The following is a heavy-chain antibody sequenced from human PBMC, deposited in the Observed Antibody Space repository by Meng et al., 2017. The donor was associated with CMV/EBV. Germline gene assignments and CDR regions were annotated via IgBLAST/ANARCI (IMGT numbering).Heavy chain of an antibody. CDR2: IYHSGST. CDR3: ARHSWMRLSCWFDP. D-gene: IGHD3-16*02. CDR1: GGSISSSSYY. Sequence: GSLRLSCTVSGGSISSSSYYWGWSRQPPGKGLGWIGSIYHSGSTYYNPSLKRRVTISVDTSKNQFSMKLSAVTAADTTVYYCARHSWMRLSCWFDPWGQGTLVTVSS. V-gene: IGHV4-39*01. J-gene: IGHJ5*02.